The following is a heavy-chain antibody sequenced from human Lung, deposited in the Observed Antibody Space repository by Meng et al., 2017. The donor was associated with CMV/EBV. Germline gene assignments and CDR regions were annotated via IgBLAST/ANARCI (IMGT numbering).Heavy chain of an antibody. CDR2: FDPEDGET. CDR1: GYTLIELS. CDR3: ATLRFGSGAFDI. V-gene: IGHV1-24*01. J-gene: IGHJ3*02. Sequence: SVXVSXXVSGYTLIELSRHWVRQAPGKGLEGRGGFDPEDGETIFAQKFQGRVTMTADTATDTAYMELSSLTSEDTAVYYCATLRFGSGAFDIWGQGTRVTVSS. D-gene: IGHD3-10*01.